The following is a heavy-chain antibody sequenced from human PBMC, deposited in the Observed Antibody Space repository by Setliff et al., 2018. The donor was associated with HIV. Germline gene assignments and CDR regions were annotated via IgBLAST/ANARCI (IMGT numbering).Heavy chain of an antibody. J-gene: IGHJ5*02. CDR1: GYTFSQYP. Sequence: ASVKVSCKASGYTFSQYPMHWVRQAPGQRPEWMGWINTGDGNTKYSQKFQDRVTITRDTSADTVYMELNSLRSEDTAVYCCARDRCNSVSCYLYNWFDPWGQGTLVTVSS. V-gene: IGHV1-3*04. D-gene: IGHD2-2*01. CDR2: INTGDGNT. CDR3: ARDRCNSVSCYLYNWFDP.